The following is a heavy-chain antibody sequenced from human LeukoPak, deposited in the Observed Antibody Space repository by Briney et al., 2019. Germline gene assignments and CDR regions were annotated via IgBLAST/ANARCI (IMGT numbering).Heavy chain of an antibody. CDR2: INQDGSEK. CDR3: ARYGLVGAADY. D-gene: IGHD6-13*01. V-gene: IGHV3-7*01. Sequence: GGSLRLSCAASEFTFSGYWMNWVRQAPGEGPEWVANINQDGSEKHYVDSVKGRFTISRDNAKNSLFLQMNSLRVEDTAVFYCARYGLVGAADYWGQGTLVTVSS. J-gene: IGHJ4*02. CDR1: EFTFSGYW.